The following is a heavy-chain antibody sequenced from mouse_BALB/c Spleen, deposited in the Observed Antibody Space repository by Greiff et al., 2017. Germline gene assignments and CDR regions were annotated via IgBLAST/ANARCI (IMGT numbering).Heavy chain of an antibody. V-gene: IGHV2-2*02. CDR3: ARNSYYRYDGFAY. J-gene: IGHJ3*01. D-gene: IGHD2-14*01. CDR1: GFSLTSYG. Sequence: VKLMESGPGLVQPSQSLSITCTVSGFSLTSYGVHWVRQSPGKGLEWLGVIWSGGSTDYNAAFISRLSISKDNSKSQVFFKMNSLQANDTAIYYCARNSYYRYDGFAYWGQGTLVTVSA. CDR2: IWSGGST.